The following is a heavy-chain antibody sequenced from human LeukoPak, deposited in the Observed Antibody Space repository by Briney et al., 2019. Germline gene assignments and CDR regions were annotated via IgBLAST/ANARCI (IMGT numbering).Heavy chain of an antibody. D-gene: IGHD1-26*01. CDR2: ISAGGGST. CDR3: AKDAYSGNYYFDY. Sequence: GGSLRLSCAASGFTFSSYAMSWVRQAPGKGLEWVSGISAGGGSTYYADSVKGRFTISRVNSKNTLYLQMNSLRAEDTAVYHCAKDAYSGNYYFDYWGQGTLVTVSA. V-gene: IGHV3-23*01. J-gene: IGHJ4*02. CDR1: GFTFSSYA.